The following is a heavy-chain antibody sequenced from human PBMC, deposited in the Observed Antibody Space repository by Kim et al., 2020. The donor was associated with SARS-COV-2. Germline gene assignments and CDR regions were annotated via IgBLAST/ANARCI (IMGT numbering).Heavy chain of an antibody. J-gene: IGHJ4*02. CDR3: AKVEQQWLVDQYYFDY. D-gene: IGHD6-19*01. V-gene: IGHV3-23*01. Sequence: SVKGRFTISRDNSKNTLYLQMNSLRAEDTAVYYCAKVEQQWLVDQYYFDYWGQGTLVTVSS.